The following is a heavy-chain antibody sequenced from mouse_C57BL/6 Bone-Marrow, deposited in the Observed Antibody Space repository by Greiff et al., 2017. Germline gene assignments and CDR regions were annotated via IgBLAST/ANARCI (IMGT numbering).Heavy chain of an antibody. CDR1: GYTFTDYY. Sequence: EVQLQQSGPVLVKPGASVKMSCKASGYTFTDYYMNWVKQSHGKSLEWIGVINPYNGGTSYNQKFKGKATLTVDKSSSTAYMELNSLTSEDSAVYYCSRCGYSYYYAMDYWGQGTSVTVSS. J-gene: IGHJ4*01. D-gene: IGHD2-3*01. CDR3: SRCGYSYYYAMDY. CDR2: INPYNGGT. V-gene: IGHV1-19*01.